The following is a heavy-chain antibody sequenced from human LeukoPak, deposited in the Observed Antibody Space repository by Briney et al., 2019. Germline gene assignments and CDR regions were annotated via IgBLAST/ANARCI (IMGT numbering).Heavy chain of an antibody. D-gene: IGHD5-18*01. Sequence: ASVKVSCKASGYTFTSYGISWVRQAPGQGLEWMGWISAYNGNTNYAQKLQGRVTMTTDTSTSTAYMKLRSLRSDDTAVYYCAREGQLWINYYYYYGMDVWGQGTTVTVSS. V-gene: IGHV1-18*01. J-gene: IGHJ6*02. CDR1: GYTFTSYG. CDR2: ISAYNGNT. CDR3: AREGQLWINYYYYYGMDV.